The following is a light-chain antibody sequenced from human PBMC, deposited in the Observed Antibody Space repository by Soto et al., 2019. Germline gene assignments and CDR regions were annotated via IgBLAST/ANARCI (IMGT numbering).Light chain of an antibody. CDR1: QSISNS. CDR2: AAS. V-gene: IGKV1-39*01. Sequence: IQMTQSPSSLSAFVGDRVTITCRASQSISNSLNWYQQKPGKAPNLLIYAASTLQSGVPSRFSGSGSGTDFTLTISSLQIEDFATYYCQQSYIAPKTFGQGTKVDIK. J-gene: IGKJ2*01. CDR3: QQSYIAPKT.